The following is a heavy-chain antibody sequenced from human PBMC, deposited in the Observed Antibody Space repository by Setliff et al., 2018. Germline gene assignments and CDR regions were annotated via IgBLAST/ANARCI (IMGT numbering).Heavy chain of an antibody. V-gene: IGHV4-4*07. Sequence: PSETLSLTCTVSGGSISSYYWSWIRQPAGKGLEWIGHIYIGGSANYSPSLKSRVTMSIDTSKNQFSLKLNSVTSADIAVYYCAREQWLDPPGYYYMDVWAKGTTVTVSS. CDR1: GGSISSYY. CDR3: AREQWLDPPGYYYMDV. J-gene: IGHJ6*03. CDR2: IYIGGSA. D-gene: IGHD6-19*01.